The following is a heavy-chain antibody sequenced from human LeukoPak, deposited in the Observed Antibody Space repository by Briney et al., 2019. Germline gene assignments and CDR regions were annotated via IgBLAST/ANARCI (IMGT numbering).Heavy chain of an antibody. V-gene: IGHV3-33*01. CDR3: ARDQRDAFDI. CDR1: GFTFSSYG. Sequence: GSLRLSCAASGFTFSSYGMHWVRQALGKGLEWVAVIWYDGSNKYYADSVKGRFTISRDNSKNTLYLQMNSLRAEDTAVYYCARDQRDAFDIWGQGTMVTVSS. CDR2: IWYDGSNK. J-gene: IGHJ3*02.